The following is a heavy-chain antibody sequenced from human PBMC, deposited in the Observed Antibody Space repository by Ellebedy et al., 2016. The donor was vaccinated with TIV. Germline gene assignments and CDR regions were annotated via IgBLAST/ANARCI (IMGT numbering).Heavy chain of an antibody. J-gene: IGHJ6*02. CDR1: GFSFSSYW. CDR2: IRQDGSK. Sequence: GESLKISCAVSGFSFSSYWMSWVRQAPGKGLEWVANIRQDGSKNYVDSVKGRFTISRDNAQNSLYLQMNSLRVEDTAVYCCARDGAYGDYAPGQYGMDVWGQGTTVIVS. V-gene: IGHV3-7*03. CDR3: ARDGAYGDYAPGQYGMDV. D-gene: IGHD4-17*01.